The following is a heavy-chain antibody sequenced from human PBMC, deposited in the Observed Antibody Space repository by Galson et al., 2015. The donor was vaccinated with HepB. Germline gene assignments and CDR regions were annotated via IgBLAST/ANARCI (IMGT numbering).Heavy chain of an antibody. CDR2: IWYDGSNT. CDR1: GFTFNNYG. Sequence: SLRLSCAASGFTFNNYGMHWVRQAPGKGLEWVAVIWYDGSNTYYGDSVKGRFTISRDNSKNTLYLQMNSLRAEDTAIYYCARVSGYSNAWYLDYWGQGTLVTVSS. V-gene: IGHV3-33*01. J-gene: IGHJ4*02. D-gene: IGHD6-13*01. CDR3: ARVSGYSNAWYLDY.